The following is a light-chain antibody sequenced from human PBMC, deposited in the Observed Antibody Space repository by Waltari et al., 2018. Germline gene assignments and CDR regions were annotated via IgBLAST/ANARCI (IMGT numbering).Light chain of an antibody. CDR1: SSDVGSYKF. J-gene: IGLJ2*01. CDR3: CSYAGSSPHVI. Sequence: QSALTQPASVSGSPGQSITISCTGRSSDVGSYKFVSWYQQHPGKAPQLMIYGGSQRPSGVSNRFPGSKSGNTASLTISGLRAEDEADYYCCSYAGSSPHVIFGGGTKLTVL. V-gene: IGLV2-23*01. CDR2: GGS.